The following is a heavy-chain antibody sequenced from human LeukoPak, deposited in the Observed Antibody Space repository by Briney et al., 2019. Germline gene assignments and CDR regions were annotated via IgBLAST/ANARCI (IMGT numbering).Heavy chain of an antibody. D-gene: IGHD3-22*01. V-gene: IGHV4-38-2*02. CDR2: IYHSGST. J-gene: IGHJ4*02. Sequence: SETLSLTCTVSGGSISSYYWGWIRPPPGKGLEWIGSIYHSGSTYYNPSLKSRVTISVDTTKNQFSLKLSSVTAADTAVYYCARGPYYYDSSGPTPFDYWGQGTLVTVSS. CDR3: ARGPYYYDSSGPTPFDY. CDR1: GGSISSYY.